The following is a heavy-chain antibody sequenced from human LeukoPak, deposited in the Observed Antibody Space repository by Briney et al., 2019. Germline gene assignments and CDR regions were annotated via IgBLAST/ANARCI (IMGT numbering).Heavy chain of an antibody. CDR3: ARGPIYYASSGYSSD. CDR2: IYYSGST. J-gene: IGHJ4*02. CDR1: GGSISSGDYY. V-gene: IGHV4-30-4*01. D-gene: IGHD3-22*01. Sequence: SETLSLTCTVSGGSISSGDYYWSWIRQPPGKGLEWIGYIYYSGSTYYHPSLKTPFTISVDTSKNHFSLKLSSVTAADTAVYYCARGPIYYASSGYSSDWGQGTLVTVSS.